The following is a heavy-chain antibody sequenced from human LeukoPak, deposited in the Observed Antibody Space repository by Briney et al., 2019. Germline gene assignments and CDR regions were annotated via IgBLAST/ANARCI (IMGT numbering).Heavy chain of an antibody. J-gene: IGHJ3*02. CDR2: ISWNSGSI. V-gene: IGHV3-9*01. D-gene: IGHD6-25*01. CDR1: GFTLVDKP. Sequence: GSSPSLPCPPPGFTLVDKPMNWFRQAPGKGREWFSGISWNSGSIGYADSVKGRFTISRDNAKNSLYLQMNSLRAEDTALYYCAKDIRGSRMNAFDIWGQGTMVTVSS. CDR3: AKDIRGSRMNAFDI.